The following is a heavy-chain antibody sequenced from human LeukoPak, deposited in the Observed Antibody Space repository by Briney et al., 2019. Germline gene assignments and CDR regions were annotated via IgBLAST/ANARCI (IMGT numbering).Heavy chain of an antibody. CDR3: ARDAVDTANAV. CDR1: GFTFTTYW. CDR2: INSDGSIT. Sequence: GGSLRLTCAASGFTFTTYWMHWVRQAPGKGLVWVSHINSDGSITSYADSVKGRFTISRDNAKNTLYLRMNSLRAEDTAVYYCARDAVDTANAVWGQGTTVTVSS. J-gene: IGHJ6*02. V-gene: IGHV3-74*01. D-gene: IGHD5-18*01.